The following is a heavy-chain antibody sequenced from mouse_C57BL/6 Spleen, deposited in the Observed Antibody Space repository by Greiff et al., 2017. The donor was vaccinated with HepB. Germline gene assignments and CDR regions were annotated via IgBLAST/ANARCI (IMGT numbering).Heavy chain of an antibody. D-gene: IGHD1-1*01. Sequence: QVQLQQPGAELVMPGASVKLSCKASGYTFTSYWMHWVKQRPGQGLEWIGEIDPSDSYTNYNQKFKGKSTLTVDKSSSTAYMQLSSLTSEDSAVYYCARSFITTVDYWGQGTTLTVSS. V-gene: IGHV1-69*01. CDR1: GYTFTSYW. CDR2: IDPSDSYT. CDR3: ARSFITTVDY. J-gene: IGHJ2*01.